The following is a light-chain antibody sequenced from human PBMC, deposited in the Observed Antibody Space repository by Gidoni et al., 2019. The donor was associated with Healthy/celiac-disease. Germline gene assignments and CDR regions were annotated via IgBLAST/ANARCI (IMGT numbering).Light chain of an antibody. CDR3: QQYGSSSWT. V-gene: IGKV3-20*01. Sequence: IVLTQSPGTLSLSPGERATLSCRASESVSSSYLAWYQQKPGQAPRLLIYGASSRATDFTFTISRREPEDFAVYYCQQYGSSSWTFGQGTKVEIK. J-gene: IGKJ1*01. CDR1: ESVSSSY. CDR2: GAS.